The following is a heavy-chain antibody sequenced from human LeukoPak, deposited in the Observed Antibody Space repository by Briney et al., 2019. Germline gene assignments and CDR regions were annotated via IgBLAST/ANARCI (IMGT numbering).Heavy chain of an antibody. CDR2: IYTSGST. CDR1: GGSISSYY. Sequence: SVALSLTCTVSGGSISSYYWSWIRQPAGKGLEWIGRIYTSGSTNYNPSLKSRVTMSVDTSKNQFSLKLSSVTAADTAVYYCACHYYDSSGYHDCWGQGTLVTVSS. D-gene: IGHD3-22*01. V-gene: IGHV4-4*07. J-gene: IGHJ4*02. CDR3: ACHYYDSSGYHDC.